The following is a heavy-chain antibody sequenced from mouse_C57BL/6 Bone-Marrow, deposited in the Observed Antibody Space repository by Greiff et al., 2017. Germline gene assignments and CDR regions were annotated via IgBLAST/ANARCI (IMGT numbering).Heavy chain of an antibody. V-gene: IGHV1-26*01. CDR2: INPNNGGT. CDR1: GYTFTDYY. J-gene: IGHJ1*03. Sequence: EVQLQQSGPELVKPGASVKISCKASGYTFTDYYMNWVKQSHGKSLEWIGDINPNNGGTSYNQKFKGKATLTVDQSSSTAYMELRSLTSEDSAVYYCASWYFDVWGTGTAVTVSS. CDR3: ASWYFDV.